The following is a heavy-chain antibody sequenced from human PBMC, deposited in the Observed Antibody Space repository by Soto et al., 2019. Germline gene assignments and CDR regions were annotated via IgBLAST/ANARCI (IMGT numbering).Heavy chain of an antibody. Sequence: PGGSLRLSCAASGFSFSSYTMHWVRQAPGKGLEWVAVISYDGSNRDYADSVKSRFSISRDNSKNTLYLQMNSLRAEDTAVYYCAKDYYDSSGYYDYWGQGTLVTVSS. CDR1: GFSFSSYT. CDR2: ISYDGSNR. CDR3: AKDYYDSSGYYDY. V-gene: IGHV3-30-3*01. J-gene: IGHJ4*02. D-gene: IGHD3-22*01.